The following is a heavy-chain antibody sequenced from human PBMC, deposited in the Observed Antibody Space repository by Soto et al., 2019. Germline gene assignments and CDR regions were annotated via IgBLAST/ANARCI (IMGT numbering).Heavy chain of an antibody. D-gene: IGHD5-18*01. CDR2: ISYDGSNK. J-gene: IGHJ6*02. Sequence: PGGSLRLSCAASGFTFSSYGMHWVRQAPGKGLEWVAVISYDGSNKYYADSVKGRFTISRDNSKNTLYLQMNSLRAEDTAVYYCAKYSGYYGMDVWGQGTTVTSP. V-gene: IGHV3-30*18. CDR3: AKYSGYYGMDV. CDR1: GFTFSSYG.